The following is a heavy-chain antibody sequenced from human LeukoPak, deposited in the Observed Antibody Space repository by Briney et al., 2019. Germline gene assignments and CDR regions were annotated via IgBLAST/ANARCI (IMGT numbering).Heavy chain of an antibody. D-gene: IGHD1-26*01. CDR3: ARGEAIVGSY. V-gene: IGHV1-8*01. J-gene: IGHJ4*02. Sequence: GASVKVSCKASGYTFTTYDINWVRQAPGQGLGWLGWLSPTSGNTGYAQKIQGRVTRTRDTSTSTVYMELSSLTSDDTAVYYCARGEAIVGSYWGQGTLVTVSS. CDR2: LSPTSGNT. CDR1: GYTFTTYD.